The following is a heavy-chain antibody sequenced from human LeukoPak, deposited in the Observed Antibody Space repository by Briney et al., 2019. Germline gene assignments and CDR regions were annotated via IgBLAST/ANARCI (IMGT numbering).Heavy chain of an antibody. D-gene: IGHD3-3*01. Sequence: SETLSLTCSVSGGSISRSSYYWTWIRQSPGRGLEWIGNAYYSGSTLYNPSLKSRVTISVDTSKNQFSLRLTSVTAADTAVYYCARPRGDLWSGYDYWGQGVLVTVSP. J-gene: IGHJ4*02. V-gene: IGHV4-39*01. CDR2: AYYSGST. CDR3: ARPRGDLWSGYDY. CDR1: GGSISRSSYY.